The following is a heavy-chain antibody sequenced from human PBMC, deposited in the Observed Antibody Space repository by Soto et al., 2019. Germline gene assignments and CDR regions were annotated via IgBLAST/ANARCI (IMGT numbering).Heavy chain of an antibody. CDR1: GFTFSDYY. V-gene: IGHV3-11*05. CDR3: XXXXXXXXXXXXXXXDV. CDR2: ISTVSSAT. J-gene: IGHJ6*02. Sequence: QVQLVESEGGLVKPGGSLRLSCAASGFTFSDYYMTWIRQAPGKGLEXXSFISTVSSATNYADSVKGRFTISRDNAKNXXXXXXXXXXXXXXXXXXXXXXXXXXXXXXXXXXDVWGQGATVTVSS.